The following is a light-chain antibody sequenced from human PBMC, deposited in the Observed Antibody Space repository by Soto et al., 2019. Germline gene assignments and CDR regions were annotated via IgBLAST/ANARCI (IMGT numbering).Light chain of an antibody. V-gene: IGKV1-5*01. CDR2: DAS. Sequence: DVPMTQSPSTLSASVGDRVTITCRASQSISSWLAWYQQQPGKAPKLLIYDASSLESGVPSRFSGSGSGTEFTLTISSLQPDDFATYYCQQYNSYSPTCGQGTKVEIK. CDR1: QSISSW. CDR3: QQYNSYSPT. J-gene: IGKJ1*01.